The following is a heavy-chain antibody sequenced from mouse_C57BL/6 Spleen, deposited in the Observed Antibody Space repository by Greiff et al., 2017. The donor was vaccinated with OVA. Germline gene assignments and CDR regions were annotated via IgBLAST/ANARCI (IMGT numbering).Heavy chain of an antibody. CDR2: IHPNSGST. V-gene: IGHV1-64*01. Sequence: LVESGAELVKPGASVKLSCKASGYTFTSYWMHWVKQRPGQGLEWIGMIHPNSGSTNYNEKFKSKATLTVDKSSSTAYMQLSSLTSEDSAVYYCAKGGYGSSYWYFDVWGTGTTVTVSS. J-gene: IGHJ1*03. CDR3: AKGGYGSSYWYFDV. CDR1: GYTFTSYW. D-gene: IGHD1-1*01.